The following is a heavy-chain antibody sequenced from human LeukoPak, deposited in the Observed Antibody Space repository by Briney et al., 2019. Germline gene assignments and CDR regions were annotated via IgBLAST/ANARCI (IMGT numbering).Heavy chain of an antibody. CDR3: AREIHNWNDGPGAFDI. CDR1: GFTFSSYE. D-gene: IGHD1-20*01. CDR2: ISSSGSTI. J-gene: IGHJ3*02. V-gene: IGHV3-48*03. Sequence: GGSLRLSCAASGFTFSSYEMNWVRQAPGKGLEWVSYISSSGSTIYYADSVKGRFTISRDNAKNSLYLQMNSLRAEDTAVYYCAREIHNWNDGPGAFDIWGQGTMVTVSS.